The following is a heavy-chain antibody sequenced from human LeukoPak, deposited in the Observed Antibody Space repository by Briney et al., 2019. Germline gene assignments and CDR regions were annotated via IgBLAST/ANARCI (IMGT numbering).Heavy chain of an antibody. CDR2: ISGDGGST. Sequence: GGSLRLSCAASGFTFDDYAMHWVRHAPGKGLEWVSLISGDGGSTYYADSVKGRFTISRDNAKNSLYLQMNSLRAEDTAVYYCAEVARSGYWSQGTLVTVSS. CDR1: GFTFDDYA. V-gene: IGHV3-43*02. CDR3: AEVARSGY. J-gene: IGHJ4*02.